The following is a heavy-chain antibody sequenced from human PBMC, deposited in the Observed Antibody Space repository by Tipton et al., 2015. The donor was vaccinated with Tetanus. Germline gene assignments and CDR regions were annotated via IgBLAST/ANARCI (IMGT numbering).Heavy chain of an antibody. Sequence: QLVQSGGEVKRPGESLKISCKGSGYIFTNYWISWVRQMPGQGLEWMGIIYPGDSDTRYSPSFQGQVTISVDKSINTAYLQWSILLGAGAPMFCCSRARCSDGVCKCDFWGRLPLVTIAS. CDR1: GYIFTNYW. CDR2: IYPGDSDT. V-gene: IGHV5-51*01. D-gene: IGHD2-8*01. CDR3: SRARCSDGVCKCDF. J-gene: IGHJ4*02.